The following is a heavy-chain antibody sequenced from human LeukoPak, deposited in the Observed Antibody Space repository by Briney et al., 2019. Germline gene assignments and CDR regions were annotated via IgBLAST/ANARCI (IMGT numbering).Heavy chain of an antibody. CDR3: AREIRGYTYY. J-gene: IGHJ4*02. V-gene: IGHV1-2*06. Sequence: GASVKVSCKASGYTFTSYGISWVRQAPGQGLEWMGRINPNSGGTNYAQKFRGRVTMTRDTSISTAYVELSRLRSDDTAVYYCAREIRGYTYYWGQGTLVTVSS. D-gene: IGHD5-18*01. CDR1: GYTFTSYG. CDR2: INPNSGGT.